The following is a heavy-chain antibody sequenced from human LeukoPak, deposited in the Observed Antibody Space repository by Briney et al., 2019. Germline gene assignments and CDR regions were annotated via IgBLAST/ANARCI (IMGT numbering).Heavy chain of an antibody. Sequence: ASVKVSRKASGYTFTGYYMHWVRPAPGQGLGWMGWINPNSGGTNYAQKFQGRVTMTRDTSISTAYMELSRLRSDDTAVYYCARYEDTAMDYWGQGTLVTVSS. J-gene: IGHJ4*02. CDR3: ARYEDTAMDY. D-gene: IGHD5-18*01. CDR2: INPNSGGT. V-gene: IGHV1-2*02. CDR1: GYTFTGYY.